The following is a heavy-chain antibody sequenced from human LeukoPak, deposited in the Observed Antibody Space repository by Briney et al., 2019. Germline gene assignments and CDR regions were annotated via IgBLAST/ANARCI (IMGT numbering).Heavy chain of an antibody. CDR3: ARTVVRSGLKHNWFDP. CDR1: GGSISSYY. V-gene: IGHV4-4*07. D-gene: IGHD3-10*01. CDR2: IYTSGST. J-gene: IGHJ5*02. Sequence: PSETLSLTCTVSGGSISSYYWSWIRQPAGKGLEWIGRIYTSGSTNYNPSLKSRVTMSVDTSKNQFSLNLNSVTAADTAVYYCARTVVRSGLKHNWFDPWGQGTLVTVSS.